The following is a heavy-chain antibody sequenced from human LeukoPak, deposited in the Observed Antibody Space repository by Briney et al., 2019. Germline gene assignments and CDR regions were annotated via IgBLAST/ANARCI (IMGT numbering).Heavy chain of an antibody. D-gene: IGHD3-16*01. J-gene: IGHJ4*02. CDR1: GGSISSSSYY. CDR3: ARDVDERGGNY. CDR2: IYYSGST. V-gene: IGHV4-39*07. Sequence: SETLSLTCTVFGGSISSSSYYWGWIRQPPGKGLEWIGSIYYSGSTYYNPSLKSRVTISVDTSKNQFSLKLSSVTAADTAVYYCARDVDERGGNYWGQGTLVTVSS.